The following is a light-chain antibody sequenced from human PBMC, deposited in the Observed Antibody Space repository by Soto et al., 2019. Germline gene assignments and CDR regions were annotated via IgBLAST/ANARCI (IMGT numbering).Light chain of an antibody. V-gene: IGKV4-1*01. CDR3: QQYYATPFT. Sequence: DIVMTPSPDSLAVSLVERATINCKSSQSVLYSSNNANYLAWYQQKPGQPPKLLLYWASTRASGVPERFSGSGSGTDFSLIISSLQAEDVAVYYCQQYYATPFTFGPGTKVDI. J-gene: IGKJ3*01. CDR2: WAS. CDR1: QSVLYSSNNANY.